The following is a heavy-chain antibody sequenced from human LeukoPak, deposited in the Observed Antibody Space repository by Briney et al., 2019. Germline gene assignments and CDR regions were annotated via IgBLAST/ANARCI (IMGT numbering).Heavy chain of an antibody. J-gene: IGHJ3*02. CDR1: GFTFSNYN. V-gene: IGHV3-21*01. D-gene: IGHD6-13*01. Sequence: PGGSLRLSCAASGFTFSNYNMNWVRQAPGKGLEWVSSISRSSSSIYYADSAKGRFTISRDNAKNSLYLQMNSLRAEDTAVYYCVRGGIASAFDIWGQGTMVTVSS. CDR3: VRGGIASAFDI. CDR2: ISRSSSSI.